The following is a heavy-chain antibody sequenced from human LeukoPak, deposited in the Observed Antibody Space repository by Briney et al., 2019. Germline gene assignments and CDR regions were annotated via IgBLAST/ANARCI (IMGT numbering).Heavy chain of an antibody. CDR1: GFIFSNYA. V-gene: IGHV3-23*01. CDR2: ISGRGTSI. Sequence: GGSLRLSCAASGFIFSNYAMTWVRQPPGKGLEWVSNISGRGTSINYAVSVKGRFSISRDNSKNTLYLQMNSLRDEDTAVYYCVRNDTSGVGLDYWGQGSLVTVSS. CDR3: VRNDTSGVGLDY. D-gene: IGHD3-3*01. J-gene: IGHJ4*02.